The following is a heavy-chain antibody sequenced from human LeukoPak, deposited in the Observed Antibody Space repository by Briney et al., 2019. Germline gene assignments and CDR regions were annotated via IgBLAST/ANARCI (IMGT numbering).Heavy chain of an antibody. CDR3: ARAPSNAHFDY. CDR2: IYSGGST. V-gene: IGHV3-66*01. CDR1: GFTVRNNY. J-gene: IGHJ4*02. D-gene: IGHD3-3*02. Sequence: GGSLRLSCAASGFTVRNNYMSWVRQAPGKGLEWVSLIYSGGSTYYADSVKGRFTISRDNSNNTVYLQMNSLRAEGTAVYYCARAPSNAHFDYWGQGTLVTVSS.